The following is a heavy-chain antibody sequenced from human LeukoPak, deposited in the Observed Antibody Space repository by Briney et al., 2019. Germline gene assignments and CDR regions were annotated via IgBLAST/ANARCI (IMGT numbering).Heavy chain of an antibody. V-gene: IGHV1-8*01. D-gene: IGHD6-13*01. CDR1: GYTFTSYD. Sequence: ASVKVSCKASGYTFTSYDINWVQQATGQGLEWMGWMNPNSGNTGYAQKFQGRVTMTRNTSISTAYMELSSLRSEDTAVYYCARSESIAAAGAFDYWGQGTLVTVSS. CDR2: MNPNSGNT. J-gene: IGHJ4*02. CDR3: ARSESIAAAGAFDY.